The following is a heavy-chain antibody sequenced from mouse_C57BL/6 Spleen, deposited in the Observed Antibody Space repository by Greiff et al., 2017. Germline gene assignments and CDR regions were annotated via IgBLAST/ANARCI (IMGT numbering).Heavy chain of an antibody. D-gene: IGHD1-1*01. CDR3: ARRYGSSYYYAMDY. CDR2: ISGGGGTT. Sequence: DVKLVESGGGLVKPGGSLKLSCAASGFTFSSYTMSWVRQTPEKRLEWVATISGGGGTTYYPDSVQGRFTISRDNAKNTLYLQMSSLRSEDTALYYCARRYGSSYYYAMDYWGQGTSVTVSS. J-gene: IGHJ4*01. CDR1: GFTFSSYT. V-gene: IGHV5-9*01.